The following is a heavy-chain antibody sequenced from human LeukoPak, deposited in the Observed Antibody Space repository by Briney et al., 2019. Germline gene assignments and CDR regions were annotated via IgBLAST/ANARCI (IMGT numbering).Heavy chain of an antibody. CDR3: AREYCSGGSCNGGAFDY. Sequence: PSETVSLTCTVSGSSVSNYYWNWIRQPPGKGLEWIAYIYYRGGINYNPSLKSRVTISADTSRNQFSLKLSSVTAADTAVYYCAREYCSGGSCNGGAFDYWGQGTLVTVSS. CDR1: GSSVSNYY. CDR2: IYYRGGI. V-gene: IGHV4-59*02. J-gene: IGHJ4*02. D-gene: IGHD2-15*01.